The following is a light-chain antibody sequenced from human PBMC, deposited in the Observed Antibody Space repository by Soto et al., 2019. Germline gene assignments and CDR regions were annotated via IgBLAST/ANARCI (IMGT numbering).Light chain of an antibody. Sequence: QSALTQPASVSGSPGQSITISCTGSSSDVGGYNYVSWYQHHPGKAPKLMIDDVSNRPSGVSNRFSGSKSGNTASLTISGLQAEDEADYYCSSYTSSNTVVFGGGTKLTVL. J-gene: IGLJ2*01. CDR2: DVS. CDR3: SSYTSSNTVV. CDR1: SSDVGGYNY. V-gene: IGLV2-14*03.